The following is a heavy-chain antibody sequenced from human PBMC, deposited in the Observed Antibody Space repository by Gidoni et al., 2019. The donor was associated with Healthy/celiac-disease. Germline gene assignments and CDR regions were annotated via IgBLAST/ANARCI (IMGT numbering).Heavy chain of an antibody. J-gene: IGHJ4*02. V-gene: IGHV4-30-2*01. Sequence: QLQLQESGSGLVKPSQTLSLTCGVSGGSISSGGYSWGWIRPPPGKGLEWIGYIYQSGSTYYNPSLKSRVTISVDRSKNQFSLKLSSVTAADTAVYYCARGRSSGWSRPFDYWGQGTLVTVSS. CDR3: ARGRSSGWSRPFDY. CDR2: IYQSGST. D-gene: IGHD6-19*01. CDR1: GGSISSGGYS.